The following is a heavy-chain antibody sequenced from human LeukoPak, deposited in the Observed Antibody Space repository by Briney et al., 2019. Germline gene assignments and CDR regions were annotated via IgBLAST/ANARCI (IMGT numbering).Heavy chain of an antibody. CDR1: GGSISSYY. V-gene: IGHV4-4*07. CDR3: AREDYYGDPNWFDP. CDR2: IYTSGST. J-gene: IGHJ5*02. Sequence: PSETLSLTCTVSGGSISSYYWSWIRQPAGKGLEWIGRIYTSGSTNYNPSLKSRVTMSVDTSKNQFSLKLSFVTAADTAVYYCAREDYYGDPNWFDPWGQGTLVTDSS. D-gene: IGHD4-17*01.